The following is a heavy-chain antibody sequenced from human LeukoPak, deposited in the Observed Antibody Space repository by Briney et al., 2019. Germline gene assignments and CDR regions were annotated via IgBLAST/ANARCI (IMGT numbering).Heavy chain of an antibody. D-gene: IGHD4-11*01. V-gene: IGHV1-2*06. J-gene: IGHJ6*03. CDR2: INPNSGGT. CDR1: GYTFTGYY. CDR3: ARKQATVTARDYYYYMDV. Sequence: AASVKVSCKASGYTFTGYYMHWVRQAPGQGLEWMGRINPNSGGTNYAQKFQGRVTMTRDTSISTAYMELSRLRSDDTAVYYCARKQATVTARDYYYYMDVWGKGTTVTVSS.